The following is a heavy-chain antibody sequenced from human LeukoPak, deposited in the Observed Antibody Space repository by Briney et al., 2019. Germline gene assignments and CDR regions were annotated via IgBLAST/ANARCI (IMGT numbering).Heavy chain of an antibody. J-gene: IGHJ5*02. D-gene: IGHD3-9*01. Sequence: SETLSLTCSVSGDSISGDTYYWGWIRQPLGKGLEWIGAVYYGGSTYYNPSLESRISISVDTSKNQFSLTLSSVTAADTAVYYCASFFETGPNWFDPWGQGTLVTVSS. CDR2: VYYGGST. CDR1: GDSISGDTYY. CDR3: ASFFETGPNWFDP. V-gene: IGHV4-39*07.